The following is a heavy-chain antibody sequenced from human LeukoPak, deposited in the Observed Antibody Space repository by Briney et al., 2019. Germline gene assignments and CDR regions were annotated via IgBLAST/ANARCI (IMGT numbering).Heavy chain of an antibody. CDR3: AKIGGYSYGGGY. CDR1: GFTFSSYA. V-gene: IGHV3-30*04. CDR2: ISYDGSNK. Sequence: GGSLRLSCAASGFTFSSYAMHWVRQAPGKGLEWVAVISYDGSNKYYADSVKGRFTISRDNSKNTLYLQMNSLRAEDTAVYYCAKIGGYSYGGGYWGQGTLVTVSS. D-gene: IGHD5-18*01. J-gene: IGHJ4*02.